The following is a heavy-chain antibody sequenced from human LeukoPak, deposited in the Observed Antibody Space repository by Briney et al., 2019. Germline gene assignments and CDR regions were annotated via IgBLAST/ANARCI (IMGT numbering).Heavy chain of an antibody. CDR1: YW. CDR3: AREALSAVAGIDY. CDR2: IYPGDSDT. Sequence: YWSWIRQPPGKGLEWIGYIYPGDSDTRYSPSFQGQVTISADKSISTAYLQWSSLKASDTAMYYCAREALSAVAGIDYWGQGTLVTVSS. D-gene: IGHD6-19*01. V-gene: IGHV5-51*01. J-gene: IGHJ4*02.